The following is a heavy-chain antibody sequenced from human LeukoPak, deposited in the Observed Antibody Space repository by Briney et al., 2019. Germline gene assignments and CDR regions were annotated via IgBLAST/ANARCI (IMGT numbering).Heavy chain of an antibody. CDR1: GFTFSSYA. D-gene: IGHD5-18*01. CDR2: ISASGYST. CDR3: AKERASYGVSGLFDY. J-gene: IGHJ4*02. V-gene: IGHV3-23*01. Sequence: PGGSLRLSCAASGFTFSSYAMSWVRQAPGKGLEWVSAISASGYSTHYADSVKGRFTISRDNSKNTLYLQMNSLRAEDTAVYYCAKERASYGVSGLFDYWGQGTLVTVSS.